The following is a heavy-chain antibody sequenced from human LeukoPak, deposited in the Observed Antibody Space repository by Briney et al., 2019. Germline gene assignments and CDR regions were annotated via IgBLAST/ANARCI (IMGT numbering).Heavy chain of an antibody. CDR1: GFTFSSYW. CDR3: ASGWLRYYFDY. V-gene: IGHV3-7*01. D-gene: IGHD5-12*01. Sequence: GGSLRLSCAASGFTFSSYWMSRVRQAPGKGLEWVANIKQDGSEKYYVDSVKGRFTISRDNAKNSLYLQMNSLRAEDTAVYYCASGWLRYYFDYWGQGTLVTVSS. J-gene: IGHJ4*02. CDR2: IKQDGSEK.